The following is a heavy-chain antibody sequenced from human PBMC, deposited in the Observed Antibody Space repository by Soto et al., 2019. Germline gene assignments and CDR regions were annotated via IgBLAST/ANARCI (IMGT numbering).Heavy chain of an antibody. J-gene: IGHJ4*02. CDR2: INHSGST. CDR1: GGSFSGYY. Sequence: SETLSLTCAGYGGSFSGYYWSWIRQPPGKGLEWIGEINHSGSTNYNPSLKSRVTISVDTSKNQFSLKLSSVTAADTAVYYCARLRQRKYGDYASFXGQGTLVTVSS. CDR3: ARLRQRKYGDYASF. V-gene: IGHV4-34*01. D-gene: IGHD4-17*01.